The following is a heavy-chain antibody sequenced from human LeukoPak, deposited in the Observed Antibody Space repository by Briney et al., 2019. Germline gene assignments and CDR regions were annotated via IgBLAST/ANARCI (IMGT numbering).Heavy chain of an antibody. D-gene: IGHD7-27*01. CDR3: AAKANWGDDY. J-gene: IGHJ4*02. Sequence: SETLSLTCTVSGGSISSSSYYWGWIRQAPGKGLEWIGSIYYSGSTYYNPSLKSRVTISVDTSKNQFSLKLSSVTAADTAVYYCAAKANWGDDYWGQGTLVTASS. CDR2: IYYSGST. V-gene: IGHV4-39*01. CDR1: GGSISSSSYY.